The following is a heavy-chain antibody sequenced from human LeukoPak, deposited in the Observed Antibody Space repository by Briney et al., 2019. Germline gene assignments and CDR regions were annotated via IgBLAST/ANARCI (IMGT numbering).Heavy chain of an antibody. CDR1: GFTVSSNY. CDR2: IYSGGST. V-gene: IGHV3-66*02. CDR3: AGGLNCDY. D-gene: IGHD1-26*01. J-gene: IGHJ4*02. Sequence: GGSLGLSCAASGFTVSSNYMSRVRQAPGKGLEWVSVIYSGGSTYYADSVKGRFTISRDNSKNTLYLQMNSLRAEDTAVYYCAGGLNCDYWGQGTLVTVSS.